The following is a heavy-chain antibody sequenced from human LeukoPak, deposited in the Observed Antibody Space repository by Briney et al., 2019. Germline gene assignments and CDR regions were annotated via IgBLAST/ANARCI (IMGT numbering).Heavy chain of an antibody. J-gene: IGHJ4*02. CDR2: ISSSGSTI. CDR1: GFTFSSYE. V-gene: IGHV3-48*03. D-gene: IGHD7-27*01. Sequence: GGSLRLSCAASGFTFSSYEMNWVRQAPGKGLEWVSYISSSGSTIYYADSVKGRFTISRDSSKNTLFLQMNSLRAEDTAVYYCAKGSALWGYYLDNWGQGTLVTVSS. CDR3: AKGSALWGYYLDN.